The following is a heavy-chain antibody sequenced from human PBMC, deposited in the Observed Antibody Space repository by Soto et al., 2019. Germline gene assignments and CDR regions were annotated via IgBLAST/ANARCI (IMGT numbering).Heavy chain of an antibody. J-gene: IGHJ4*02. CDR3: ASDRSSFLFDFLY. CDR2: IYYIGST. Sequence: SETLSLTCTVSGGSISSGDYYWSWIRQPPGKGLEWIGYIYYIGSTYYNPSLKSRVTISVNTSKNKFSLKLISVTAADTPFYYGASDRSSFLFDFLYWREGTLVPVS. CDR1: GGSISSGDYY. V-gene: IGHV4-30-4*01. D-gene: IGHD2-21*01.